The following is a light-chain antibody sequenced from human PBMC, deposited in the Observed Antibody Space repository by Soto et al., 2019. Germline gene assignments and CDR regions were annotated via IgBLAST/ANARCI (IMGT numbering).Light chain of an antibody. J-gene: IGKJ1*01. Sequence: DIQMTQSPSTLSASVGDRVIITCRASQSISSWLAWYQQKPGKAPKLLIYKASSLESGVPSRFSGSGSATEFTLTISSLQPDDFATYYCQQYSTYPWTFGQGTKVDIK. CDR3: QQYSTYPWT. V-gene: IGKV1-5*03. CDR2: KAS. CDR1: QSISSW.